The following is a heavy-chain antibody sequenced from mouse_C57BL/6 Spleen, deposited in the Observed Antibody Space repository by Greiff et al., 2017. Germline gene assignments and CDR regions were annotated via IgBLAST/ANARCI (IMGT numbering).Heavy chain of an antibody. CDR3: TTWGITTVVATPFAY. J-gene: IGHJ3*01. V-gene: IGHV14-4*01. CDR1: GFNIKDDY. D-gene: IGHD1-1*01. Sequence: DVKLVESGAELVRPGASVKLSCTASGFNIKDDYMHWVKQRPEQGLEWIGWIDPENGDTEYASKFQGKATITADTSSNTAYLQLSSLTSEDTAVYYCTTWGITTVVATPFAYWGQGTLVTVSA. CDR2: IDPENGDT.